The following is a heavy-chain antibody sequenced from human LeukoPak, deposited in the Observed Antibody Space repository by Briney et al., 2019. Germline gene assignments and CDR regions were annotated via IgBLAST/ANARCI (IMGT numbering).Heavy chain of an antibody. CDR1: GGSISSYY. D-gene: IGHD5-18*01. J-gene: IGHJ3*02. Sequence: SETLSLTCTVSGGSISSYYWSWLRQPPGKGLEWIGYIYHSGSTYYNPSLKSRVTISVDRSKNQFSLKLSSVTAADTAVYYCARANTAMVGDAFDIWGQGTMVTVSS. CDR2: IYHSGST. V-gene: IGHV4-59*12. CDR3: ARANTAMVGDAFDI.